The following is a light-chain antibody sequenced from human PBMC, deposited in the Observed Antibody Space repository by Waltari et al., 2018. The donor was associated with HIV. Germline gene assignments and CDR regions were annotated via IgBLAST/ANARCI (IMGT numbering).Light chain of an antibody. CDR1: QSLLHTSGYNY. V-gene: IGKV2-28*01. CDR2: LSS. J-gene: IGKJ4*01. CDR3: MQARQTPRT. Sequence: DIVVTQSPLFLTVTPGEPASISCRSSQSLLHTSGYNYWDWYLQKPGQSPQLLILLSSNRASGVPDRFTGSGSGSDLTLRISRVEAEDVGIYYYMQARQTPRTFGGGTKVEIK.